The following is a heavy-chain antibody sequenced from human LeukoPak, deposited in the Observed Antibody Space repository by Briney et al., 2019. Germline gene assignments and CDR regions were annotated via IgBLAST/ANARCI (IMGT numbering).Heavy chain of an antibody. CDR2: IYCSGST. J-gene: IGHJ6*03. Sequence: PSETLCLTCTVSGGSISSGSYYWGWIRQPPGKGLEWIGRIYCSGSTYYNPSLKSRVTISVDTSKNQFSLKLGSVTAADTAVYYCAIQKGAVAGLYYYYYYMDVWGKGTTVTVSS. V-gene: IGHV4-39*07. CDR1: GGSISSGSYY. CDR3: AIQKGAVAGLYYYYYYMDV. D-gene: IGHD6-19*01.